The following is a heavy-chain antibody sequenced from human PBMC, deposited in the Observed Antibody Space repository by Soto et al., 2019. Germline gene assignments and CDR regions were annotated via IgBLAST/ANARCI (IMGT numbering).Heavy chain of an antibody. Sequence: SVKVSCKASGGTFSSYAISWVRQAPGQGLEWMGGIIPIFGTANYAQKFQGRVTITADESTSTAYMELSSLGSEDMGVYYCERGGTNRILFFIHWGQGTLVTVSS. V-gene: IGHV1-69*13. J-gene: IGHJ4*02. CDR1: GGTFSSYA. CDR3: ERGGTNRILFFIH. D-gene: IGHD2-15*01. CDR2: IIPIFGTA.